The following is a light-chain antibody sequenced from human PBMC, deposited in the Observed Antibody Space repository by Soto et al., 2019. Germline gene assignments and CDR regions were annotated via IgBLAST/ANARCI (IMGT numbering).Light chain of an antibody. J-gene: IGKJ5*01. CDR1: QSVSSSY. CDR2: GAS. V-gene: IGKV3-20*01. Sequence: EIMWTQSPATLSLTPGETATLSSRASQSVSSSYLAWYQQKPGQAPRILIYGASSRATGIPDRFSGSGSGTDFTLTISRLEPEDFAVYYCQQYGSSPITFGQGTRLEI. CDR3: QQYGSSPIT.